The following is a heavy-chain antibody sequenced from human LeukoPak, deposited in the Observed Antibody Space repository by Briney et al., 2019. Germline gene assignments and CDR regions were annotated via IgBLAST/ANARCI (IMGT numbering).Heavy chain of an antibody. D-gene: IGHD4-17*01. CDR2: IYYSGST. CDR3: ARTPLYGDED. Sequence: SETLSLTCSVSGGSISSTRYYWGWIRQPPGRGLEWIGSIYYSGSTYYNPSLKSRVTISVDTSNNQFSLKLRSVTAADTAVYYCARTPLYGDEDWGQGTLVTVSS. V-gene: IGHV4-39*01. J-gene: IGHJ4*02. CDR1: GGSISSTRYY.